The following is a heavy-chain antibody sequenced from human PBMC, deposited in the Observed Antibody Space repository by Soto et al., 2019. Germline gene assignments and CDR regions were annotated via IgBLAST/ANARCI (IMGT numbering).Heavy chain of an antibody. CDR1: GDTFSFYS. V-gene: IGHV1-69*04. D-gene: IGHD3-10*01. J-gene: IGHJ4*02. Sequence: QVQLVQSGAEVKRPGSSVKVSCKASGDTFSFYSINWVRQAPGLGLEWMGRVNPILSMSNYAQRFQGRVTMPAEKSTSTAYMELSGLRSEDTDMCYCATSYGSGYRAFDYWGQGALVTVSS. CDR2: VNPILSMS. CDR3: ATSYGSGYRAFDY.